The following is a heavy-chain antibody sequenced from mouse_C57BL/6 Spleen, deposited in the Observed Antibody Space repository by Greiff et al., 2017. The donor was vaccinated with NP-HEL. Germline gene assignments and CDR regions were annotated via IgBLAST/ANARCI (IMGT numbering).Heavy chain of an antibody. CDR2: IYPRSGNT. D-gene: IGHD2-4*01. CDR1: GYTFTSYG. CDR3: ARNYYDYLYYFDY. Sequence: QVQLQQSGAELARPGASVKLSCKASGYTFTSYGISWVKQRTGQGLKWIGEIYPRSGNTYYNEKFKGKATLTADKSSSTAYMELRSLTSEDSAVYFCARNYYDYLYYFDYWGQGTTLTVSS. V-gene: IGHV1-81*01. J-gene: IGHJ2*01.